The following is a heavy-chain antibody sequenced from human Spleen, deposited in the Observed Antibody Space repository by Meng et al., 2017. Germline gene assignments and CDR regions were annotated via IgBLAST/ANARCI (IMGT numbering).Heavy chain of an antibody. CDR3: ASVAVDWYLIY. V-gene: IGHV4-59*08. CDR2: IYYSGST. D-gene: IGHD6-19*01. CDR1: GGSISSYY. J-gene: IGHJ4*02. Sequence: SETLSLTCTVSGGSISSYYWSWIRQPPGKGLEWIGYIYYSGSTNYNPSLKSRVTISVDTSKNQFSLKLSSVTAADTAVYYCASVAVDWYLIYWGQGTLVTVSS.